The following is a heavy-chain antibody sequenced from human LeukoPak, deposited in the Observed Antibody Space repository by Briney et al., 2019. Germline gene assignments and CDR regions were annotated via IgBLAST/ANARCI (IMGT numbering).Heavy chain of an antibody. CDR2: IIPIFGTA. CDR1: GGTFSSYA. CDR3: ARGSDYGDYGDF. Sequence: ASVKVSCKASGGTFSSYAISWVRQAPGQGLEWMGRIIPIFGTANYAQKFQGRVTITTDESTSTAYMELSSLRSDDTAVYYCARGSDYGDYGDFWGQGTLVTVSS. V-gene: IGHV1-69*05. J-gene: IGHJ4*02. D-gene: IGHD3-16*01.